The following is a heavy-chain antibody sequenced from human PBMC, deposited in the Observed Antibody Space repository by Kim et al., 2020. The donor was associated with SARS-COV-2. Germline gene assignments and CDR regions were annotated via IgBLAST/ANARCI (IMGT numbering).Heavy chain of an antibody. D-gene: IGHD5-12*01. CDR3: ARTKDGYNSFGA. CDR1: GYTFTGYY. J-gene: IGHJ5*02. CDR2: INPNSGGT. V-gene: IGHV1-2*06. Sequence: ASVKVSCKASGYTFTGYYMHWVRQAPGQGLEWMGRINPNSGGTNYAQKFQGRVTMTRDTSISTAYMELSRLRSDDTAVYYCARTKDGYNSFGAWGQGTLVTVSS.